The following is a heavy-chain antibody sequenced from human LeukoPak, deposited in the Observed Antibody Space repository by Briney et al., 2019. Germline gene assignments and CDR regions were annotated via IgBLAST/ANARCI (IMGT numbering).Heavy chain of an antibody. CDR3: ARLFMRVTAFDI. Sequence: ASLKVSCKAYGYTFSDNYIHWVRQAPGQGLEWMGWINPHSGGTNYGEDFQGRVTLTRDTSISTAYMDLSSLISDDTAVYYCARLFMRVTAFDIWG. D-gene: IGHD2-21*02. CDR2: INPHSGGT. CDR1: GYTFSDNY. J-gene: IGHJ3*02. V-gene: IGHV1-2*02.